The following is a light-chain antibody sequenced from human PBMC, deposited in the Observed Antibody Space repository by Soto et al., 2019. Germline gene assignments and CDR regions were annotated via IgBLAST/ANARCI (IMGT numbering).Light chain of an antibody. CDR3: RQYNSYPYT. V-gene: IGKV1-5*01. Sequence: DIQMTQSPSTVSASVGDGVTITCRASQSISTWLAWYQQNPGKAPNLLVYEASTLESGGPSGFSGSGSGTEFALTISSLQPDDSSTWYCRQYNSYPYTFGHGTKLEMK. CDR1: QSISTW. J-gene: IGKJ2*01. CDR2: EAS.